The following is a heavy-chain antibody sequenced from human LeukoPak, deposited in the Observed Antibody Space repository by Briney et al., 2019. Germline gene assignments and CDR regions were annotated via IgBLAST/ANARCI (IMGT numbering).Heavy chain of an antibody. CDR1: GGSIRNCY. V-gene: IGHV4-59*08. J-gene: IGHJ4*02. D-gene: IGHD3-22*01. CDR3: ASRAFYDSSGLDF. Sequence: SETLSLTCSVSGGSIRNCYWTWIGQPPGKGLEWIGHVSNSGNTKYNPSLKSRVTISIDTSKKHFSLNLSSASAADTAVYYCASRAFYDSSGLDFWGQGILVTVSS. CDR2: VSNSGNT.